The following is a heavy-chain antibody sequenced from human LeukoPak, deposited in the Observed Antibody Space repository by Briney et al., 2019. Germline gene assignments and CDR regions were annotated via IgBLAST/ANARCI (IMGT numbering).Heavy chain of an antibody. CDR2: IKNKANNFAT. V-gene: IGHV3-73*01. CDR3: TRLTEGQFRFDP. CDR1: GFTLSGSA. D-gene: IGHD5-24*01. J-gene: IGHJ5*02. Sequence: GGSLRLSCAASGFTLSGSAIHWVRQASGKGLEWVGRIKNKANNFATAYAASVKGRFTISRDDSRNTAYLQMNSLKTDDTAVYYCTRLTEGQFRFDPWGQGTLVTVSS.